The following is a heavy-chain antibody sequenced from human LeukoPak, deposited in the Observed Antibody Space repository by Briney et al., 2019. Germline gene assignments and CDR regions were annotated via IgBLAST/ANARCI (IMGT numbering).Heavy chain of an antibody. CDR3: ARQHYCSSTSCQPSSFDY. J-gene: IGHJ4*02. Sequence: SETLSLTCTVSGGSISSSSYYWGWIRQPPGKGLEWIGSIYYSGSTYYNPSLKSRVTISVDTSKNQFSLKLSSVTAADTAVYYCARQHYCSSTSCQPSSFDYWGQGTLVTVSS. V-gene: IGHV4-39*01. CDR2: IYYSGST. CDR1: GGSISSSSYY. D-gene: IGHD2-2*01.